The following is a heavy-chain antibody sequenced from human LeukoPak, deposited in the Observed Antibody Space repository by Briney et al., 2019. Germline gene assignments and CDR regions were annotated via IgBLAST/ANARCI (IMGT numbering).Heavy chain of an antibody. V-gene: IGHV3-13*01. Sequence: PGGSLRLSCVASDFSFSNYDMYWVRQAAGRGLEWVSALGTNGDTYYLGSVKGRFTISRENGKNSLYLQMNSLEVDDTAVYYCAREWRGIASHYHGMDLWGQGTTVTVSS. CDR3: AREWRGIASHYHGMDL. D-gene: IGHD6-6*01. CDR1: DFSFSNYD. J-gene: IGHJ6*02. CDR2: LGTNGDT.